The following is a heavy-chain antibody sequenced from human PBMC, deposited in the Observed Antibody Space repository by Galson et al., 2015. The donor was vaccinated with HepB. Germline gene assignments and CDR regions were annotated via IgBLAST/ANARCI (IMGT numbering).Heavy chain of an antibody. Sequence: SLRLSCAASGFTFGSYTMHWVRQAPGKGLEWVAVISYDGGNEYYADSVKGRFTISRDNSKNTLYLQMNSLRAEDTAVYYCARDGTYAGLQYSGSYWWFDYWGQGTLVTVSS. V-gene: IGHV3-30-3*01. D-gene: IGHD1-26*01. CDR3: ARDGTYAGLQYSGSYWWFDY. J-gene: IGHJ4*02. CDR1: GFTFGSYT. CDR2: ISYDGGNE.